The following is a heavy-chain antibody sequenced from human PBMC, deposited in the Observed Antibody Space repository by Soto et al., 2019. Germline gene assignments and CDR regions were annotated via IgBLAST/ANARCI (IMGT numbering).Heavy chain of an antibody. CDR3: ARAYDGWAGLYGMDV. CDR1: GFTFSSFW. V-gene: IGHV3-74*01. Sequence: GGSLRLSCAASGFTFSSFWMHWVRQAPGKGLVWVSHINSDGSSTSYADSVKGRFTISRDNAKNTLYLQMNSLRAEDTAVYYCARAYDGWAGLYGMDVWGQGTTVTVSS. CDR2: INSDGSST. D-gene: IGHD6-19*01. J-gene: IGHJ6*02.